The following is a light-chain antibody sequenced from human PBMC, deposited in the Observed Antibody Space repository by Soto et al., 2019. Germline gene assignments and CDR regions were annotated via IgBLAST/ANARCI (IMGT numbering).Light chain of an antibody. J-gene: IGKJ1*01. CDR3: QQYNNWGT. Sequence: EIVMTQSPATLAVSPGERATLSCRASQSVSSNLAWYQQKPGQAPRLLIYGASTRATGIPARFSGSGSGTEFPLNISSLQSEDFAVYYCQQYNNWGTFGEGPKVEIK. CDR2: GAS. V-gene: IGKV3-15*01. CDR1: QSVSSN.